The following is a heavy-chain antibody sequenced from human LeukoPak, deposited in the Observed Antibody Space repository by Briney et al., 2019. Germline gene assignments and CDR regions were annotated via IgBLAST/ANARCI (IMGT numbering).Heavy chain of an antibody. Sequence: SVKVSCKASGGTFSSYAISWVRQAPGQGLEWMGRIIPIFGIANYAQKFQGRVTITADKPTSTAYMELSSLRSEDTAVYYCAGWEGGNSGYYFDYWGQGTLVTVSS. CDR1: GGTFSSYA. J-gene: IGHJ4*02. V-gene: IGHV1-69*04. D-gene: IGHD4-23*01. CDR2: IIPIFGIA. CDR3: AGWEGGNSGYYFDY.